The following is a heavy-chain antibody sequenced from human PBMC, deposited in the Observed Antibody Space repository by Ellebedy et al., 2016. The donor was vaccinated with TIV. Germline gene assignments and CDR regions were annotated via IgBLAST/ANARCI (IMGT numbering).Heavy chain of an antibody. CDR1: GFTFSGFT. J-gene: IGHJ4*02. CDR3: ARPAAAYSSSWYDFDC. D-gene: IGHD6-13*01. V-gene: IGHV3-21*01. CDR2: ISSSGTYI. Sequence: GESLKISCAASGFTFSGFTMNWVRQAPGKGLEWVSSISSSGTYIHNPDSVKGRFIISRDNAKNSLYLQMNSLRVEDTAIYYCARPAAAYSSSWYDFDCWGQGTLVTVSS.